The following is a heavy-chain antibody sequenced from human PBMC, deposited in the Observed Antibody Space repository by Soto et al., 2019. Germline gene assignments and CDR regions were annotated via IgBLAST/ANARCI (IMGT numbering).Heavy chain of an antibody. D-gene: IGHD3-22*01. CDR3: ARDRAHFYESSGRLDL. CDR1: GDSMNDGDYF. CDR2: ISYSGST. J-gene: IGHJ4*02. Sequence: QVQLQESGPGLVKPSQTLSLSCSVSGDSMNDGDYFWTWIRQTPGKGLQWIGYISYSGSTFYNPSLKTRLTMSVDTSKNQFSVRLRSVPAADTAVYYCARDRAHFYESSGRLDLWGQGTLVTVSS. V-gene: IGHV4-30-4*01.